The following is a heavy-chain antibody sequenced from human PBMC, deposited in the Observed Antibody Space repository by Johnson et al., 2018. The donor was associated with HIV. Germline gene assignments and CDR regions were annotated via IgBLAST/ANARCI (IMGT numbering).Heavy chain of an antibody. Sequence: QVQLVESGGGVVQPGGSLRLSCAASGFTFSSYGMHWVRQAPGKGLEWVAFTRYDGSNKYYADSVKGRFTISRDNSKNTLYLQMNSLRAEDTAVYYCAKGGGLLSAFDIWGQGTMVTVSS. CDR2: TRYDGSNK. J-gene: IGHJ3*02. D-gene: IGHD2-2*01. CDR3: AKGGGLLSAFDI. V-gene: IGHV3-30*02. CDR1: GFTFSSYG.